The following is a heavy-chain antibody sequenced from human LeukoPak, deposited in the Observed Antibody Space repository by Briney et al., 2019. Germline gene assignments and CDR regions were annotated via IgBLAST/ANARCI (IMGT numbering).Heavy chain of an antibody. J-gene: IGHJ4*02. CDR3: AGLGGMATITTDY. CDR2: IYYSGST. D-gene: IGHD5-24*01. V-gene: IGHV4-59*08. CDR1: GGSISSYY. Sequence: SETLSLTCTVSGGSISSYYWSWIRQPPGKGLEWIGYIYYSGSTNYNPSLKSRVTISEDTSKNQFSLKLSSVTAADTAVYYCAGLGGMATITTDYWGQGTLVTVSS.